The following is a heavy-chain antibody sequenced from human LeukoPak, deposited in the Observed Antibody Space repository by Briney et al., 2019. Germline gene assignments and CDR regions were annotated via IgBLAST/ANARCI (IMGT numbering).Heavy chain of an antibody. CDR2: ISSSGSTI. J-gene: IGHJ6*04. Sequence: GGSLRFSCAASGFTFSSYEMNWVRQAPGKGLEWVSYISSSGSTIHYADSVKGRFTISRDNAKNSLYLQMNSLRAEDTAVYYCARDLGCCTSTSCYSLYGMDVWGKGTTVTVSS. D-gene: IGHD2-2*02. CDR1: GFTFSSYE. CDR3: ARDLGCCTSTSCYSLYGMDV. V-gene: IGHV3-48*03.